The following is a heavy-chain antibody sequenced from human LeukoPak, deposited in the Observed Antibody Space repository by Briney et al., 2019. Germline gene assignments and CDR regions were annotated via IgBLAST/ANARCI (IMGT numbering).Heavy chain of an antibody. CDR3: ARSPQWLVRSGWFDP. V-gene: IGHV4-4*07. Sequence: SETLSLTCTVSGGSISSYYWSWIRQPAGKGLEWIGRIYTSGSTNYNPSLKSRVTMSVDTSKNQFSLKLSSVTAADTAVYYCARSPQWLVRSGWFDPWGQGTLVTVSS. CDR1: GGSISSYY. J-gene: IGHJ5*02. D-gene: IGHD6-19*01. CDR2: IYTSGST.